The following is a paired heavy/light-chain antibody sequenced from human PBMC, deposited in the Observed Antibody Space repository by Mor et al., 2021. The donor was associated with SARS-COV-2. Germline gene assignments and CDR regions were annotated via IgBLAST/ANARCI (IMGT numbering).Heavy chain of an antibody. CDR1: GFIFSTSW. D-gene: IGHD3-3*02. Sequence: EVQLVESGGGLVQPGGSLRLSCAASGFIFSTSWMAWVRQTPGKGLELVANINQDGSVKNYMNSMKGRFTISRDNAKNSLYLQMNSLRAEDTAVYYCARDPAFSAFDIWGQGTMVTVSS. CDR3: ARDPAFSAFDI. J-gene: IGHJ3*02. V-gene: IGHV3-7*03. CDR2: INQDGSVK.
Light chain of an antibody. J-gene: IGKJ5*01. CDR3: MQAKYWVT. V-gene: IGKV2-30*02. CDR1: QSLVHGDGNTY. CDR2: EVS. Sequence: DVVMTQSPLSLPVTLGQPASISCRSGQSLVHGDGNTYLTWFQQRPGHSPRRLIYEVSKRDSGVPDRFSGSGSGTDFTLKISRVEADDVGVYYCMQAKYWVTSGQGTRLEIK.